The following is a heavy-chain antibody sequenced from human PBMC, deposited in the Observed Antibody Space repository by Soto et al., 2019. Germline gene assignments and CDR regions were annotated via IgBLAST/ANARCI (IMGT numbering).Heavy chain of an antibody. J-gene: IGHJ5*02. CDR3: ARGAPLGYCISTSCYGSNWFDP. Sequence: ASVKVSCKASGYTFTGYYMHWVRQAPGQGLEWMGWINPNSGGTNYAQKFQGWVTMTRDTSISTAYMELSRPRSDDTAVYYCARGAPLGYCISTSCYGSNWFDPWGQGTLVTVSS. CDR2: INPNSGGT. CDR1: GYTFTGYY. V-gene: IGHV1-2*04. D-gene: IGHD2-2*01.